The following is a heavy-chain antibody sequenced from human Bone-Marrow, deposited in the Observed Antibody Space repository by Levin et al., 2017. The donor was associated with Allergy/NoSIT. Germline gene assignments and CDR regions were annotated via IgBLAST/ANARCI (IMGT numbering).Heavy chain of an antibody. CDR3: ARAPPRQYSYGSQYNWFDP. CDR2: IYYSGST. CDR1: GGSISSYY. J-gene: IGHJ5*02. V-gene: IGHV4-59*01. D-gene: IGHD5-18*01. Sequence: RASETLSLTCTVSGGSISSYYWSWIRQPPGKGLEWIGYIYYSGSTNYNPSLKSRVTISVDTSKNQFSLKLSSVTAADTAVYYCARAPPRQYSYGSQYNWFDPWGQGTLVTVSS.